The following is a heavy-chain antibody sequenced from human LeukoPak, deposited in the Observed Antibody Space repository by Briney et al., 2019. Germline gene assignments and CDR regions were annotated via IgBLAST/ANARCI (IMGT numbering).Heavy chain of an antibody. CDR2: ISYDGSNK. Sequence: PGGSLRLSCAASGFTFSSYAMHWVRQAPGKGLEWVAVISYDGSNKFYADSVKGRFTFSRDNSKNTLYLQMNSLRAGDTAVYYCARDAIRVSGWYGPNYYYMDVWGKGTTVTVSS. CDR3: ARDAIRVSGWYGPNYYYMDV. CDR1: GFTFSSYA. D-gene: IGHD6-19*01. V-gene: IGHV3-30*04. J-gene: IGHJ6*03.